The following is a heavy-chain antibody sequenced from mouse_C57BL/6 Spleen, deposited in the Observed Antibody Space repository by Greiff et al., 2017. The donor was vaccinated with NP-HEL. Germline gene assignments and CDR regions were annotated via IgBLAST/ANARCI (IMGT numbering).Heavy chain of an antibody. D-gene: IGHD1-1*01. CDR3: ASGDTTGFDY. CDR2: ISDGGSYT. CDR1: GFTFSSYA. J-gene: IGHJ2*01. V-gene: IGHV5-4*03. Sequence: KLVESGGGLVKPGGSLKLSCAASGFTFSSYAMSWVRQTPEKRLEWVATISDGGSYTYYPDNVKGRFTISRDNAKNNLYLQMNHLKSEDTAMYYCASGDTTGFDYWGQGTTLTVSS.